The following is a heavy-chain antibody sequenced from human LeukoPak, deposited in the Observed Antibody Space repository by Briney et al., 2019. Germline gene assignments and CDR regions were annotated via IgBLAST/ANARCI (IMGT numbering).Heavy chain of an antibody. Sequence: SETLSLTCTVSGGSISSYYWSWIRQPPGKGLEWIGYIYYSGSTNYNPSLKSRVTISVDTSKNQFSLKLSSVTAADTAVYYCARANWNDAPLFDYWGQGTLVTVSS. CDR3: ARANWNDAPLFDY. J-gene: IGHJ4*02. CDR1: GGSISSYY. CDR2: IYYSGST. D-gene: IGHD1-1*01. V-gene: IGHV4-59*08.